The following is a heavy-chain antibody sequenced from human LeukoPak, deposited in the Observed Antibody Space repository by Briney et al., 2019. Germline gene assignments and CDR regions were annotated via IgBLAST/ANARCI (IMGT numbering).Heavy chain of an antibody. CDR3: ARGPGGWYSSSWYSGWFDP. J-gene: IGHJ5*02. V-gene: IGHV3-30-3*01. CDR1: GFTFSSYA. D-gene: IGHD6-13*01. Sequence: PGRSLRLSCAASGFTFSSYAMHWVRQAPGKGLEWVAVISYDGSNKYCADSVKGRFTISRDNSKNTLYLQMNSLRAEDTAVYYCARGPGGWYSSSWYSGWFDPWGQGTLVTVSS. CDR2: ISYDGSNK.